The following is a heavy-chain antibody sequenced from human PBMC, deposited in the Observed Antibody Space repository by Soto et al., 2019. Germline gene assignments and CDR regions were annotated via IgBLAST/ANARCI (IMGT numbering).Heavy chain of an antibody. CDR3: ARDFPNIVVVPAAIAYYYGMDV. J-gene: IGHJ6*02. D-gene: IGHD2-2*02. V-gene: IGHV3-21*01. CDR2: ISSSSSYI. CDR1: GFTFSSYS. Sequence: GGSLRLSCAASGFTFSSYSMNWVRQAPGKGLEWVSSISSSSSYIYYADSVKGRFTISRDNAKSSLYLQMNSLRAEDTAVYYCARDFPNIVVVPAAIAYYYGMDVWGHGTTVTVSS.